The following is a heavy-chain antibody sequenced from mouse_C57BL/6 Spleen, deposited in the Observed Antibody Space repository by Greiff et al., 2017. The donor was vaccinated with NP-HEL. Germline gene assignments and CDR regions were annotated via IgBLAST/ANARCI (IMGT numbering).Heavy chain of an antibody. V-gene: IGHV5-9-1*02. D-gene: IGHD1-1*01. CDR2: ISSGGDYI. Sequence: EVKLMESGEGLVKPGGSLKLSCAASGFTFSSYAMSWVRQTPEKRLEWVAYISSGGDYIYYADTVKGRFTISRDNARNTLYLQMSSLKSEDTAMYYCTRDTTVVPDAMDYWGQGTSVTVSS. CDR3: TRDTTVVPDAMDY. J-gene: IGHJ4*01. CDR1: GFTFSSYA.